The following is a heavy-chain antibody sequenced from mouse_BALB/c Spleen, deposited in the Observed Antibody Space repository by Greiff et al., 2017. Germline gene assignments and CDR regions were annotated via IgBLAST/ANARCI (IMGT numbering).Heavy chain of an antibody. CDR1: GYSITSDYA. V-gene: IGHV3-2*02. CDR2: ISYSGST. Sequence: EVQLQESGPGLVKPSQSLSLTCTVTGYSITSDYAWNWIRQFPGNKLEWMGYISYSGSTSYNPSLKSRISITRDTSKNQFFLQLNSVTTEDTATYYCARYITTAIYAMDYWGQGTSVTVSS. D-gene: IGHD1-2*01. J-gene: IGHJ4*01. CDR3: ARYITTAIYAMDY.